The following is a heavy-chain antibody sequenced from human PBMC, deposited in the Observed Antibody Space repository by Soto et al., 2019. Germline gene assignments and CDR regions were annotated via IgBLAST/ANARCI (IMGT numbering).Heavy chain of an antibody. CDR3: ARPPYPGCINAVCYPLDY. D-gene: IGHD2-8*01. V-gene: IGHV1-46*01. CDR1: GYTFTSYY. Sequence: QVQLVQSGAEVKKPGASVKISCKASGYTFTSYYMHWVRQAPGQGLEWMGKINPSGGSTNYAKKLQGKVAMTKEKSTTTVYMELNSLSSEDTAVYYCARPPYPGCINAVCYPLDYWGQGTLVTVSS. CDR2: INPSGGST. J-gene: IGHJ4*02.